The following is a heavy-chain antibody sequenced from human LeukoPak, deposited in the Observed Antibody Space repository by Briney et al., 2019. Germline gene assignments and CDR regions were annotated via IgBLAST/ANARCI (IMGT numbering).Heavy chain of an antibody. Sequence: GGSLRLSCAASGFTFSSYSMNWVRQAPGKGLEWVSSISSSSSYIYYADSVKGRFTISRDNAKNSLYLQMNSLRAEDTALYYCAKDIKATRSAGVDYWGQGTLVTVSS. J-gene: IGHJ4*02. CDR3: AKDIKATRSAGVDY. CDR1: GFTFSSYS. CDR2: ISSSSSYI. D-gene: IGHD5-24*01. V-gene: IGHV3-21*04.